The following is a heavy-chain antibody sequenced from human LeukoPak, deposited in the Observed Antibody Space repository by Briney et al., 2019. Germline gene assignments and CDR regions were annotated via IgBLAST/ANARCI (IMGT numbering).Heavy chain of an antibody. J-gene: IGHJ6*02. V-gene: IGHV1-2*02. CDR3: ARDRAAADYYYYGMDV. CDR2: TNPNTGGT. Sequence: ASVKVSCKASGYSFIGYHMHWVRQAPGQGLEWMGWTNPNTGGTKYAQKFQGRVTMTRDTSISTAYMELSSLRSDDTAVYYCARDRAAADYYYYGMDVWGQGTTVTVSS. CDR1: GYSFIGYH. D-gene: IGHD6-13*01.